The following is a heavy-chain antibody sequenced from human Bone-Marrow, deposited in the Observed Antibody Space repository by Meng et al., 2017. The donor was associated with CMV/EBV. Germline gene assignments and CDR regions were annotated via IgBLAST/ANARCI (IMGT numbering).Heavy chain of an antibody. Sequence: GESLKISCEASGFTFSSYWMHWVRQAPGKGLVWVSRINSDGSSTSYADSVKGRFTISRDNAKNTLYLQMNSLRAEDTAVYYCARAIVGATLDAFDIWGQGTMVTVSS. D-gene: IGHD1-26*01. V-gene: IGHV3-74*01. CDR1: GFTFSSYW. CDR2: INSDGSST. J-gene: IGHJ3*02. CDR3: ARAIVGATLDAFDI.